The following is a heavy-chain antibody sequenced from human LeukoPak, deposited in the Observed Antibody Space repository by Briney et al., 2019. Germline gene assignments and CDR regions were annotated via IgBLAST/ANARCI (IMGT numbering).Heavy chain of an antibody. Sequence: SETRSLTCTVSGGSISSSSYYWGWIRQPPGKGLEWIGSIYYSGSTYYNPSLKSRVTISVDTSKNQFSLKLSSVTAADTAVYYCARYTVTTWGYYFDYWGQGTLVTVSS. J-gene: IGHJ4*02. CDR3: ARYTVTTWGYYFDY. CDR2: IYYSGST. V-gene: IGHV4-39*07. CDR1: GGSISSSSYY. D-gene: IGHD4-17*01.